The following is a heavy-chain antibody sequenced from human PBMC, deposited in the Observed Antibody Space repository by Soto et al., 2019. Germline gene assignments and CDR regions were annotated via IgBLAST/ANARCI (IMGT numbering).Heavy chain of an antibody. Sequence: SLRLSCAASGFTFSSYAMSWVRQAPGKGLEWVSVIYSGGSTYYADSVKGRFTISRHNSKNTLYLQMNSLRAEDTAVYYCARDFGEYCSSTSCYSYAFDIWGQGTMVTVSS. CDR2: IYSGGST. CDR3: ARDFGEYCSSTSCYSYAFDI. D-gene: IGHD2-2*02. J-gene: IGHJ3*02. CDR1: GFTFSSYA. V-gene: IGHV3-53*04.